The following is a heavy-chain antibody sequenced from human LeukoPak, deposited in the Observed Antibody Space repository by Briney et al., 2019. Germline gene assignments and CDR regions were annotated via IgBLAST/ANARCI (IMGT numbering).Heavy chain of an antibody. D-gene: IGHD2-21*02. CDR3: ARHIGHIVVVTATPYFDY. Sequence: PSETLSLTCTVSGGSISSYYWGWIRQPPGKGLEWIGSIYYSGSTYYNPSLKSRVTISVDTSKNQFSLKLSSVTAADTAVYYCARHIGHIVVVTATPYFDYWGQGTLVTVSS. V-gene: IGHV4-39*01. CDR1: GGSISSYY. CDR2: IYYSGST. J-gene: IGHJ4*02.